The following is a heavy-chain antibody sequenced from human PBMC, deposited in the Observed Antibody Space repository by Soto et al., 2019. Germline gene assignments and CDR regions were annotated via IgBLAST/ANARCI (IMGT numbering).Heavy chain of an antibody. CDR1: GFMFSTYL. J-gene: IGHJ6*02. CDR2: IKQGGNEK. V-gene: IGHV3-7*01. CDR3: VGALTYEVPYYYYGMDV. Sequence: GSLRLSCEASGFMFSTYLMSWVRQAPGKGLEWVANIKQGGNEKFYVDSVKGRFTISRDNAKKSLFLQMNSLRPEDTAVYYCVGALTYEVPYYYYGMDVWGQGTTVPVSS. D-gene: IGHD3-16*01.